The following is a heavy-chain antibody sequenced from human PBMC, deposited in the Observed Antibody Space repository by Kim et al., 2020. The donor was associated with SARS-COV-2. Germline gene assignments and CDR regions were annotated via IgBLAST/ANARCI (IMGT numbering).Heavy chain of an antibody. CDR3: AGDRGYGHHDD. CDR2: IYHSGRA. V-gene: IGHV4-30-2*01. CDR1: GVSITIDDYS. D-gene: IGHD5-12*01. Sequence: SETLSLTCAVSGVSITIDDYSWSWIRQPPGKGLEWIGYIYHSGRAFYNPSLKSRVAMSVDTSVDQFSLRLSSVTAADTAVYYCAGDRGYGHHDDWGQGMLVTVSS. J-gene: IGHJ4*02.